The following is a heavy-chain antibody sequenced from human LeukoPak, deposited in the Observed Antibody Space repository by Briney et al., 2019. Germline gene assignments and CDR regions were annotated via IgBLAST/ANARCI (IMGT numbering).Heavy chain of an antibody. D-gene: IGHD3-10*01. V-gene: IGHV3-30*18. J-gene: IGHJ6*02. Sequence: PGGSLRLSCAASGFTFSSYGMHWVRQAPGKGLEWVAVMSYDGSNKYYADSVKGRFTISRDNSKNTLYLQMNSLRAEDTAVYYCAKDLITMVRGVIINPYYYYYGMDVWGQGTTVTVSS. CDR2: MSYDGSNK. CDR3: AKDLITMVRGVIINPYYYYYGMDV. CDR1: GFTFSSYG.